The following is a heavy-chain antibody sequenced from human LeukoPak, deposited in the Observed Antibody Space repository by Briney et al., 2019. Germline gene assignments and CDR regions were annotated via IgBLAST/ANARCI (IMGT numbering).Heavy chain of an antibody. CDR3: ARASYDNSGYYSGAGARADY. CDR2: ISFSSATV. V-gene: IGHV3-48*01. J-gene: IGHJ4*02. CDR1: GFTFSSYS. D-gene: IGHD3-22*01. Sequence: GGSLRLSCAASGFTFSSYSMNWVRQAPGKGLEWISYISFSSATVYYAGSVQGRFTISRDNAKNSLYLQMNSLRAGDTAVYYCARASYDNSGYYSGAGARADYWGQGILVTVSS.